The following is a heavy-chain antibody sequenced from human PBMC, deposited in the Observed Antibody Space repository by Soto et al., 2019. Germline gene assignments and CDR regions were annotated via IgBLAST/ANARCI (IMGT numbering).Heavy chain of an antibody. CDR2: LHHTGST. CDR1: GGIISGYC. V-gene: IGHV4-59*12. D-gene: IGHD4-17*01. J-gene: IGHJ6*03. CDR3: ARTTVTTDYYYYMDV. Sequence: SETMCVTCTVAGGIISGYCLNWIRQPPGKGLEWIGYLHHTGSTNYNPSLKNRVTISVDTSKNQFSLKLCSVTAADTAVYYCARTTVTTDYYYYMDVWGKGTTVTVSS.